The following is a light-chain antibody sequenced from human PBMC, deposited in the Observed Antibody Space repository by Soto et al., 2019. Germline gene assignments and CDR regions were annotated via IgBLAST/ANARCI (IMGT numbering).Light chain of an antibody. CDR2: GAS. V-gene: IGKV3-20*01. CDR1: QSVSRY. Sequence: EIVLTQSPATLSLSPGERATLSCRASQSVSRYLAWYQQKPGQAPRLLIYGASRRATGIPDRFSGSGSGTDFTLTIVRKEPKHLAVYSWKEYGRSPLTFAQGTRLEI. CDR3: KEYGRSPLT. J-gene: IGKJ5*01.